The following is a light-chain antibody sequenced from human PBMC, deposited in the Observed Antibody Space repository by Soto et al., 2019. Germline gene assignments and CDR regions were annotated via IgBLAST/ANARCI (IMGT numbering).Light chain of an antibody. J-gene: IGKJ5*01. Sequence: ERGMTKSPATLSVCPGERATLSCRASQSVRSNLAWYQQKPGQAPRLLIYGASTRATGIPATFSGSGSGTQFTLTISSLQSEDFAVYYCQQYKNWPAITFGQGTRLEIK. CDR3: QQYKNWPAIT. CDR1: QSVRSN. CDR2: GAS. V-gene: IGKV3D-15*01.